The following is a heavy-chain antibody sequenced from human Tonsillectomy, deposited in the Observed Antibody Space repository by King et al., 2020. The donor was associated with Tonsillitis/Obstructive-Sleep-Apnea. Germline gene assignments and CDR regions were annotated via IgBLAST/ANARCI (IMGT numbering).Heavy chain of an antibody. CDR3: AREEPGTDCYFDL. CDR1: GGSISSYY. CDR2: IYYSGST. Sequence: VQLQESGPGLVKPSETLSLTCTVSGGSISSYYWSWIRQPPGKGLEWIGYIYYSGSTNYNPSLKSRVTITVDTSKNQFSLKLSSVTAADTAVYYCAREEPGTDCYFDLSGRGTLVTVSS. V-gene: IGHV4-59*01. J-gene: IGHJ2*01. D-gene: IGHD1-26*01.